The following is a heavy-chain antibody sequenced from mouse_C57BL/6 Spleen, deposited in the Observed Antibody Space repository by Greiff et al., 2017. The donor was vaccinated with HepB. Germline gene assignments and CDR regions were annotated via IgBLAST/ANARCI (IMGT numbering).Heavy chain of an antibody. V-gene: IGHV1-42*01. J-gene: IGHJ1*03. CDR1: GYSFTGYY. Sequence: EVQLQQSGPELVKPGASVKISCKASGYSFTGYYLNWVKQSPETSLEWIGEINPSTGGTTYNQKFKAKATLTVDKSSSTAYMQLKSLTSEDSAVYYCAREGTTVDWYFDVWGTGTTVTVSS. D-gene: IGHD1-1*01. CDR3: AREGTTVDWYFDV. CDR2: INPSTGGT.